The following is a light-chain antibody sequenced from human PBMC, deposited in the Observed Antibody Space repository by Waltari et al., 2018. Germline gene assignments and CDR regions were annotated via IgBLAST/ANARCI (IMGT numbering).Light chain of an antibody. Sequence: EIVLTQSPGTLSLSPGERATLSCRASQSVSSNYLAWYQQKPGQAPRLPISGASSRATGVPDRFNGSGSGTDFTLTISRLEPEDFAMYYCQQYGFSPEYTFGQGTKLEIK. CDR2: GAS. CDR3: QQYGFSPEYT. J-gene: IGKJ2*01. CDR1: QSVSSNY. V-gene: IGKV3-20*01.